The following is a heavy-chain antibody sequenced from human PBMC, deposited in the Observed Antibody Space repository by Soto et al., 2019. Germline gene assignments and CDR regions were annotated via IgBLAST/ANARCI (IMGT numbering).Heavy chain of an antibody. CDR2: ISGSGGST. J-gene: IGHJ5*02. Sequence: GGSLRLSCAASGFTFSSYAMSWVRQAPGKGLEWVSAISGSGGSTYYADSVKGRFTISRDNSKNTLYLQMNSLRAEDTAVYYCARDESAGGSGSYYPWGQGTLVTVSS. D-gene: IGHD3-10*01. CDR3: ARDESAGGSGSYYP. CDR1: GFTFSSYA. V-gene: IGHV3-23*01.